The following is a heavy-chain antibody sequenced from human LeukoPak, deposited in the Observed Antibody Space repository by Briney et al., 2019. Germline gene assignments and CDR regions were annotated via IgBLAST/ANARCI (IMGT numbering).Heavy chain of an antibody. CDR1: GFTFSSYS. J-gene: IGHJ1*01. Sequence: GGSLRLSRAASGFTFSSYSMNWVRQAPGKGLEWVSYISSSSSTIYYADSVKGRFTISRDNAKNPLYLQMNSLRAEDTAVYYCARGPSGSYPGYFQHWGQGTLVTVSS. CDR3: ARGPSGSYPGYFQH. D-gene: IGHD3-10*01. V-gene: IGHV3-48*01. CDR2: ISSSSSTI.